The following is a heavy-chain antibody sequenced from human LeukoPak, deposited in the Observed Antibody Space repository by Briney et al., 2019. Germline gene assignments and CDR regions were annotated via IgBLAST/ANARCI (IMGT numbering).Heavy chain of an antibody. CDR2: INHSGST. J-gene: IGHJ1*01. Sequence: SETLSLTCAVYGGPFSGYYWSRIRQPPGKGLEWIGEINHSGSTNYNPSLNSRVTISVDTPKNQFSLKLSSVTAADTAVYYCARLPRRVVGATQYFQHWGQGTLVTVSS. CDR1: GGPFSGYY. V-gene: IGHV4-34*01. D-gene: IGHD1-26*01. CDR3: ARLPRRVVGATQYFQH.